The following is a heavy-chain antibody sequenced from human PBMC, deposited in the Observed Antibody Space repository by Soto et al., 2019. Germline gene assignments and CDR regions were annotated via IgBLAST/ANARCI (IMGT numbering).Heavy chain of an antibody. CDR2: ISSSGSTI. D-gene: IGHD2-8*01. J-gene: IGHJ3*02. V-gene: IGHV3-48*03. CDR3: VSNDPQFAFDI. CDR1: GFTFSSYE. Sequence: GGSLRLSCAASGFTFSSYEMNWVRQAPGKGLEWVSYISSSGSTIYYADSVKGRFTISRDNAKNSLYLQMNSLRAEDTAVYYCVSNDPQFAFDIWGQGTMVTVSS.